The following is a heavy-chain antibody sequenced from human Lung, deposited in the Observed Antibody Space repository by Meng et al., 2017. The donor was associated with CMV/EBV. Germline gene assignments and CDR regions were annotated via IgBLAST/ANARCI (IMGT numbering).Heavy chain of an antibody. D-gene: IGHD2-21*02. CDR3: ARGRSCVDGVCYDDHNYVGP. CDR2: VFHTGDA. Sequence: SETLSLXXNISGDSMANFYWTWIRQPPGKGLEWVGSVFHTGDAKYNSSLKGRLTLSVDTSRKQVSLRLVSLNTADTATYYCARGRSCVDGVCYDDHNYVGPWGQRTLVTVSS. CDR1: GDSMANFY. J-gene: IGHJ5*02. V-gene: IGHV4-59*01.